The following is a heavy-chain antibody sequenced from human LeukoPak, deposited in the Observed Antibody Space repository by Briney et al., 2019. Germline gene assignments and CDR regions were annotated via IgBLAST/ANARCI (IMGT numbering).Heavy chain of an antibody. CDR3: AREGRFDSSGYPLDY. V-gene: IGHV3-30*04. CDR1: GFTFSTYS. J-gene: IGHJ4*02. Sequence: GGSLRLSCAASGFTFSTYSMHWVRQAPGKGLEWVAVIPSDASNKYYADSVKGRFTISRDNSKNTLYLQMNSLRAEDRAVYYCAREGRFDSSGYPLDYWGQGTLVTVSS. D-gene: IGHD3-22*01. CDR2: IPSDASNK.